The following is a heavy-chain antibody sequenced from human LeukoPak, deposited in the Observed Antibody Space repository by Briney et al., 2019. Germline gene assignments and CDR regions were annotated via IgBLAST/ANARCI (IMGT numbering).Heavy chain of an antibody. V-gene: IGHV4-39*01. Sequence: PSETLSLTCTVSGGSISSSSYYWGWIRQPPGKGLEWIGSIYYSGSTYYNPSLKSRFTISVDTSKNQFSLKLSSVTAADTAVYYCARTHYDFWSGYWTLDAFDIWGQGTMVTVSS. CDR3: ARTHYDFWSGYWTLDAFDI. J-gene: IGHJ3*02. CDR2: IYYSGST. D-gene: IGHD3-3*01. CDR1: GGSISSSSYY.